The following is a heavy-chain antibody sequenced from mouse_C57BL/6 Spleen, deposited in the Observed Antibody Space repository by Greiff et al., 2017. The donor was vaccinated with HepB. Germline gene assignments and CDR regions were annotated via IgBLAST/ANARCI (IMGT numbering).Heavy chain of an antibody. CDR3: ARRARYYGSSYGY. D-gene: IGHD1-1*01. V-gene: IGHV1-26*01. J-gene: IGHJ2*01. CDR1: GYTFTDYY. Sequence: EVQLQQSGPELVKPGASVKISCKASGYTFTDYYMNWVKQSHGKSLEWIGDINPNNGGTSYNQKFKGKATLTVDKSSSTAYMALRSLTSEDSAVYYCARRARYYGSSYGYWGQGTTLTVSS. CDR2: INPNNGGT.